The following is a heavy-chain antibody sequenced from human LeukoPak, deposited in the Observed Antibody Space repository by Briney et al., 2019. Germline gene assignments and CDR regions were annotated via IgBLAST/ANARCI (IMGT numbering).Heavy chain of an antibody. D-gene: IGHD3-10*02. CDR2: IYYSGST. CDR1: GGCISSGGYY. Sequence: SQTLSLTCTVSGGCISSGGYYWSWIRQHPGKGLEWIGYIYYSGSTYYNPSLKSRVTISVDTSKNQFSLKLSSVTAADTAVYYCARSMFLLTPFDYWGQGTLVTVSS. CDR3: ARSMFLLTPFDY. J-gene: IGHJ4*02. V-gene: IGHV4-31*03.